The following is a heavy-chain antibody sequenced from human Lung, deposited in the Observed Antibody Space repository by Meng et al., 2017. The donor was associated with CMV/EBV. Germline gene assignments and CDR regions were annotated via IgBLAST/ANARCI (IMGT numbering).Heavy chain of an antibody. CDR2: IKSETDGGTT. V-gene: IGHV3-15*01. Sequence: GESLKISCAASGFTFSNAWMSWVHQAPGKGLEWVGGIKSETDGGTTDYAAPVKGRFTISSDDSKNTLYLQKNSLKTEDTAVYYCTTGGPSDWGQGTLVTVSS. CDR1: GFTFSNAW. D-gene: IGHD1-26*01. CDR3: TTGGPSD. J-gene: IGHJ4*02.